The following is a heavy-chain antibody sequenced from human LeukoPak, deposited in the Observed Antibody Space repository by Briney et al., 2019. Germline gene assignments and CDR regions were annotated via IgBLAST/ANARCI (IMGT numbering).Heavy chain of an antibody. CDR1: GFTFSTYW. CDR2: MRRDGNEI. Sequence: GGSLRLSCSASGFTFSTYWMSWVRQAPGKGLEWVANMRRDGNEIYYLDSVRGRFTISRDNTKSSLYLQMNSLRVEDTAVFYCARDQYDTWSRRGNFDSWGQGTLVIVSS. CDR3: ARDQYDTWSRRGNFDS. V-gene: IGHV3-7*03. J-gene: IGHJ4*02. D-gene: IGHD3-3*01.